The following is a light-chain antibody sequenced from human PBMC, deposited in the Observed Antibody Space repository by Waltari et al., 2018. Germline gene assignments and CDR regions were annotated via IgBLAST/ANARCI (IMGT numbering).Light chain of an antibody. Sequence: DIQMTQSPSSLSASVGDRVTITCRASQGIGNYLNWYLQKPGKAPKRLIYDVSSLQSGVPSRFSGSGSGTVFTLTISSLQPEDFATYYCLQYNSVPRTFGQGTKVEIK. CDR2: DVS. CDR1: QGIGNY. CDR3: LQYNSVPRT. J-gene: IGKJ1*01. V-gene: IGKV1-17*01.